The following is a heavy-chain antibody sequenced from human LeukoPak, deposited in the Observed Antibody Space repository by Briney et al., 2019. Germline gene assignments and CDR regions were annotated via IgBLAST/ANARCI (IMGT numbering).Heavy chain of an antibody. CDR1: GYSISSGYY. Sequence: SSETLSLTCAVSGYSISSGYYWGWIRQPPGKGLEWIGSIYHSGSTYYNPSLKSRVTISVDTSKNQFSLKLSSVTAADTGVYYCARLYSGAFDIWGQGTMVTVSS. CDR3: ARLYSGAFDI. CDR2: IYHSGST. D-gene: IGHD2-21*01. V-gene: IGHV4-38-2*01. J-gene: IGHJ3*02.